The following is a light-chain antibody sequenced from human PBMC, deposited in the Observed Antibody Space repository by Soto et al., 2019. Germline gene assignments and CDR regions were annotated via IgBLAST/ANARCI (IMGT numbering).Light chain of an antibody. CDR3: FSYAGDSIYV. V-gene: IGLV2-23*02. CDR2: EVT. CDR1: NTDVGSYNL. Sequence: QSVLTQPASVSGSPSQSITISCTGTNTDVGSYNLVSWFQQHPGKAPKLVIYEVTKRPSGVSDRFSGSKSGNTASLTISGLQAEDEADYYCFSYAGDSIYVFGTGTKLTVL. J-gene: IGLJ1*01.